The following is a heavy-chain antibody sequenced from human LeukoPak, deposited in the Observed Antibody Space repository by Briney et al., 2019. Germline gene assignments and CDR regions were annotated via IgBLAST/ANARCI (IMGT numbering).Heavy chain of an antibody. CDR1: VYTFTSYH. J-gene: IGHJ4*02. Sequence: GAPVKVSCKASVYTFTSYHVHWVRQAPGQGLEWVGVIHPGSGDAGYAQKFHGRITLTRDTSTTTVYMELNSLGSEDTAVYYCAKDTGSFSGGHWGQGTLVTVSS. V-gene: IGHV1-46*01. CDR2: IHPGSGDA. CDR3: AKDTGSFSGGH. D-gene: IGHD1-26*01.